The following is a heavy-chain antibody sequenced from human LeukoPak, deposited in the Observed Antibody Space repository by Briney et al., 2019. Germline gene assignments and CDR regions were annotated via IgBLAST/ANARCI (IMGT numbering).Heavy chain of an antibody. CDR3: ARHLSGTTMAHYFDH. CDR1: GVSFSGYY. CDR2: INYSGST. J-gene: IGHJ4*02. Sequence: PSETLSLTCAVYGVSFSGYYWSWIRQLPGKGLEWIGEINYSGSTNYNPSLKSRVTISVDTSKNQFSLKLSSVTAADTAVYYCARHLSGTTMAHYFDHWGQGTVVTVSS. V-gene: IGHV4-34*01. D-gene: IGHD1-1*01.